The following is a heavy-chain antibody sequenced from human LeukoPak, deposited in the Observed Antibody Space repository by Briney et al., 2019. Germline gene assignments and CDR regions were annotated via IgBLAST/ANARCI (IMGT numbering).Heavy chain of an antibody. Sequence: GASVKVSCKASGYTFTGYYMHWVRQAPGQGLEWMGWIDPNSGGTNYAQKFQGRVTMTRGTSISTAYMELSRLRSDDTAVYYCARSLYASSGYYRDWGQGTLVTVSS. CDR2: IDPNSGGT. CDR3: ARSLYASSGYYRD. V-gene: IGHV1-2*02. CDR1: GYTFTGYY. J-gene: IGHJ4*02. D-gene: IGHD3-22*01.